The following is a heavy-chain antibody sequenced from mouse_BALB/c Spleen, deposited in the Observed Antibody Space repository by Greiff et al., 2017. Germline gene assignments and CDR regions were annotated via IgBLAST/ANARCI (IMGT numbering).Heavy chain of an antibody. CDR3: TRSYGSSSAMDY. J-gene: IGHJ4*01. CDR2: ISSGGSYT. D-gene: IGHD1-1*01. Sequence: EVQVVESGGGLVKPGGSLKLSCAASGFTFSSYTMSWVRQTPEKRLEWVATISSGGSYTYYPDSVKGRFTISRDNAKNTLYLQMSSLKSEDTAMYYCTRSYGSSSAMDYWGQGTSVTVSS. V-gene: IGHV5-6-4*01. CDR1: GFTFSSYT.